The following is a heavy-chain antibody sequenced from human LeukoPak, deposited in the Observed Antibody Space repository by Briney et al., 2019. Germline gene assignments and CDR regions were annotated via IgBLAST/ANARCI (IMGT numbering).Heavy chain of an antibody. CDR3: ARAAAPYYYDSSGYYHNWFDP. Sequence: SVKVSCKASGGTFSSYAISWVRQTPGQGLEWMGGIIPIFGTPNYAQKFQGRVTITADESTSTAYMELSSLRSEDTAVYYCARAAAPYYYDSSGYYHNWFDPWGQGTLVTVSS. D-gene: IGHD3-22*01. J-gene: IGHJ5*02. V-gene: IGHV1-69*13. CDR2: IIPIFGTP. CDR1: GGTFSSYA.